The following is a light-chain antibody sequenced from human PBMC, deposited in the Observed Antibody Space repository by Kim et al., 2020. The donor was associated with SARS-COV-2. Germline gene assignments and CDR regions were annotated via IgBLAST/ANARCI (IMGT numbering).Light chain of an antibody. CDR1: QDIGAF. V-gene: IGKV3-11*01. Sequence: SVAPGESATLSCEASQDIGAFVVWFHQRPGQPPRLLIYESSTRATDTPARLTGSGSGTHFTHTIDRLQPDDSEMYFCQQRANWPRTFGQGTKLEIK. CDR3: QQRANWPRT. CDR2: ESS. J-gene: IGKJ2*01.